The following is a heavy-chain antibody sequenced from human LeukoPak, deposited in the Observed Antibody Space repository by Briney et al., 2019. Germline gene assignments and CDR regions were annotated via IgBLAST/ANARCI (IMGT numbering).Heavy chain of an antibody. CDR1: GFTFSSYN. V-gene: IGHV3-48*01. CDR2: ISSSSSTT. CDR3: AKDLGYHNPPPRYPPYHAFDI. Sequence: GGSLRLSCAASGFTFSSYNMNWVRQAPGKGLEWVSYISSSSSTTYYADSVKGRFTISRDNSKNTLYLQMNSLRAEDTAVYYCAKDLGYHNPPPRYPPYHAFDIWGQGTMVTVSS. D-gene: IGHD3-10*01. J-gene: IGHJ3*02.